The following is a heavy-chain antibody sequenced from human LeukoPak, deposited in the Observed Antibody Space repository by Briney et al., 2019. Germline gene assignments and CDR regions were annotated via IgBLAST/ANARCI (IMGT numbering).Heavy chain of an antibody. CDR2: ISYSGST. Sequence: PSETLSLSCPLRGGSISSYRGSWIRQPPGKGLEWIGYISYSGSTNYNPSLKSRVTISVDTSKNQFSLKLSSVTAADTAVYYCARLIDEGYSSGGSSYAGWFDPWGQGTLVTVSS. CDR1: GGSISSYR. CDR3: ARLIDEGYSSGGSSYAGWFDP. V-gene: IGHV4-59*08. D-gene: IGHD2-15*01. J-gene: IGHJ5*02.